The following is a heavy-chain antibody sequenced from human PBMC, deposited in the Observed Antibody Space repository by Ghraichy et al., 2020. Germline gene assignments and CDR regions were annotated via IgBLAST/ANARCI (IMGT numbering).Heavy chain of an antibody. Sequence: GGSLRLSCAASGFTVSSNYMSWVRQAPGKGLEWVSVIYSGGSTYYADSVKGRFTISRDNSKNTLYLQMNSLRAEDTAVYYCARSGYSSGWYSSPRSQPKPRYYYMDVWGKGTTVTVSS. CDR1: GFTVSSNY. CDR3: ARSGYSSGWYSSPRSQPKPRYYYMDV. V-gene: IGHV3-53*01. J-gene: IGHJ6*03. D-gene: IGHD6-19*01. CDR2: IYSGGST.